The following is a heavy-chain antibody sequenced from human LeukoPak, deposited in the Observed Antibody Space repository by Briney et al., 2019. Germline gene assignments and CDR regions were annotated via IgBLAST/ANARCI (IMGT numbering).Heavy chain of an antibody. J-gene: IGHJ3*02. CDR1: GYTFTSYG. CDR2: ISAYNGNT. V-gene: IGHV1-18*01. D-gene: IGHD3-16*02. Sequence: ASVNVSCKASGYTFTSYGISWVRQAPGQGLEWMGWISAYNGNTNYAQKLQGRVTMTTDTSTSTAYMELRSLRSDDTAVYYCARDLQVWGSYRSDAFDIWGQGTMVTVSS. CDR3: ARDLQVWGSYRSDAFDI.